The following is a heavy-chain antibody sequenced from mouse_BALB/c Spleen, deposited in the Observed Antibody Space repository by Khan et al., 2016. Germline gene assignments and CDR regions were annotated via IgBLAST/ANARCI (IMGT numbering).Heavy chain of an antibody. CDR1: GYTFTNYG. D-gene: IGHD1-1*01. CDR2: INTYTGEP. CDR3: ARPDYGSSRGFAY. Sequence: QIQLVQSGPELKKPGETVRISCKASGYTFTNYGMNWVKQAPGKGLKWMGWINTYTGEPTYADDFKGRFAFSLETSASTAYLQINNLKNEDTATCFYARPDYGSSRGFAYWGQGTLVTVSA. J-gene: IGHJ3*01. V-gene: IGHV9-3-1*01.